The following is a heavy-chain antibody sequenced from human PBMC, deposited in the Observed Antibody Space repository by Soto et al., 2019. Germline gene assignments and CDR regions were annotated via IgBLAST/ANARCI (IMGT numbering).Heavy chain of an antibody. CDR3: ARGPLSLYSAGFR. D-gene: IGHD6-13*01. Sequence: GASVKVSCKASGYTFTSYAMNWVRQAPGQRLEWMGWINGGNGDTKYSQRFQDRVTITRDTSANTVYMELSSPTSEYTAIYYCARGPLSLYSAGFRWGRRPPVTASS. V-gene: IGHV1-3*01. CDR1: GYTFTSYA. J-gene: IGHJ4*02. CDR2: INGGNGDT.